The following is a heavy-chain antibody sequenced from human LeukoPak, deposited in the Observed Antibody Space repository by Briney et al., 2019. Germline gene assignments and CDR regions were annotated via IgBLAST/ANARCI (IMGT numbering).Heavy chain of an antibody. CDR2: ISSTGATI. Sequence: GGSLRLSCAASGFTFRDYYFSWIRQAPGKGLEWISHISSTGATIIYADSVKGRFTISRDDTKNSLYLQMNSLRAEDTAVYYCARIYYYGSGSGEYWGQGTLVTVSS. D-gene: IGHD3-10*01. J-gene: IGHJ4*02. CDR1: GFTFRDYY. CDR3: ARIYYYGSGSGEY. V-gene: IGHV3-11*04.